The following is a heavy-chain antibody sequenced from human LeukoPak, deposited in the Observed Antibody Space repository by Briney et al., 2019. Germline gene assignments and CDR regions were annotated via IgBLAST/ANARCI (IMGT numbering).Heavy chain of an antibody. Sequence: TGGSLRLSCAASGFTFDDYTMHWVRQAPGKGLEWVSLISWDGGSTYYADSVKGRFTISRDNSKNSLYLQMNSLRTEDTALYYCAKEARGYYDYWGQGTLVTVSS. CDR3: AKEARGYYDY. V-gene: IGHV3-43*01. D-gene: IGHD3-16*01. CDR1: GFTFDDYT. J-gene: IGHJ4*02. CDR2: ISWDGGST.